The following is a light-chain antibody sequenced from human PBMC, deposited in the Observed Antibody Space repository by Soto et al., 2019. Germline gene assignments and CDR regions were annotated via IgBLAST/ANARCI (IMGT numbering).Light chain of an antibody. CDR3: QQSHSIPLT. CDR2: GAS. CDR1: QNIGTY. Sequence: DIQMTQSPSSLSASVGDRVTITCRASQNIGTYLNWYQHKPGKAPKILVYGASTLQSGVPSGFSGRGSGTEFTLTISSLQPEDFATSYCQQSHSIPLTFGGGTKVEIK. J-gene: IGKJ4*01. V-gene: IGKV1-39*01.